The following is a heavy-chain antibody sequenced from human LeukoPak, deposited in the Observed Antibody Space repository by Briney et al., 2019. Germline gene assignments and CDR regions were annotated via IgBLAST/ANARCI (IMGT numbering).Heavy chain of an antibody. J-gene: IGHJ4*02. CDR3: ARLRVQNYGGNWGFDY. Sequence: SETLSLTCTVSGGSISGYYWSWIRQPPGKGLEWIGFIHYSGTTNYNPSLKSRVTISVDKSKNQFSLKLSSVTAADTAVYYCARLRVQNYGGNWGFDYWGQGTLVTVSS. CDR1: GGSISGYY. V-gene: IGHV4-59*12. CDR2: IHYSGTT. D-gene: IGHD4-23*01.